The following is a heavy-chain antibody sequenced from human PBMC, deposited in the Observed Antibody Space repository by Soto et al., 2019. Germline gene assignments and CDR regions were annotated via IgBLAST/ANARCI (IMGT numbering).Heavy chain of an antibody. D-gene: IGHD6-19*01. CDR2: INAGNGNT. CDR3: ARDLSIAVAGTTRQAPKSVDYYYGMDV. CDR1: GYTFTSYA. J-gene: IGHJ6*02. Sequence: GASVKVSCKASGYTFTSYAMHWVRQAPGQRLEWMGWINAGNGNTKYSQKFQGRVTITRDTSASTAYMELSSLRSEDTAVYYCARDLSIAVAGTTRQAPKSVDYYYGMDVWGQGTTVTVSS. V-gene: IGHV1-3*01.